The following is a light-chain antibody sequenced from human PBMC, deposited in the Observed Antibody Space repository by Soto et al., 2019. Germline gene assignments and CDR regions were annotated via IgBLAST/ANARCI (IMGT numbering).Light chain of an antibody. CDR2: AAS. V-gene: IGKV1-39*01. Sequence: DLQMTPSPSFLLAPXGDEVTISXXASQDTSNYLNWYQQKPGKAPKLLIYAASSLQSGVPSRFSGSGSGTDFTLTISSLQPEDFATYYCQQSYSTPPTFGQGTRLE. CDR1: QDTSNY. J-gene: IGKJ5*01. CDR3: QQSYSTPPT.